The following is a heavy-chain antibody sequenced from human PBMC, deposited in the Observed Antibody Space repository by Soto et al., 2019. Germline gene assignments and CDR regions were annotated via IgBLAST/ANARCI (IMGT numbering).Heavy chain of an antibody. Sequence: SETLSLTCAVYGGSFSGYYWSWIRQPPGKGLEWIGEINHSGSTNYNPSLKSRVTISVDTSKNQFSLKLSSVTAADTAVYYCARGLGGITFGGVSPNDYWGQGTLVTVSS. J-gene: IGHJ4*02. V-gene: IGHV4-34*01. D-gene: IGHD3-16*01. CDR2: INHSGST. CDR3: ARGLGGITFGGVSPNDY. CDR1: GGSFSGYY.